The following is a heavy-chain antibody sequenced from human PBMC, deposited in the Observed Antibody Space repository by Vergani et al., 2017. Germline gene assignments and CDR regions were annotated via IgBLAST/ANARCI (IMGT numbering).Heavy chain of an antibody. CDR2: IYIGAET. CDR3: ARGNYYGSGTYVDP. V-gene: IGHV3-66*02. D-gene: IGHD3-10*01. J-gene: IGHJ5*02. CDR1: VSTVSVNY. Sequence: ELQLVESGGGLVQPGGSLRLSCAASVSTVSVNYITWVRQAPGKGLEWVSHIYIGAETYYADSVKARVTISRDNSKNTLHLQINNLRVEDTAVYYCARGNYYGSGTYVDPWGQGTLVTVSS.